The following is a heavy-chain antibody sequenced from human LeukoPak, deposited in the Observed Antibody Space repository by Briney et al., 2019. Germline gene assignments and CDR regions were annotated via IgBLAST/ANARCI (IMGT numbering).Heavy chain of an antibody. V-gene: IGHV4-59*01. CDR2: IYYGGST. CDR1: GGSISSYY. Sequence: SETLSLTCTVSGGSISSYYWSWIRQPPGKGLEWIAYIYYGGSTNYNPSLKSRVTISADTSKNQFSLKLSSVTAADSGVYYCARSYTSGWVRGYYYMDVWGKGTTVTVSS. CDR3: ARSYTSGWVRGYYYMDV. J-gene: IGHJ6*03. D-gene: IGHD6-19*01.